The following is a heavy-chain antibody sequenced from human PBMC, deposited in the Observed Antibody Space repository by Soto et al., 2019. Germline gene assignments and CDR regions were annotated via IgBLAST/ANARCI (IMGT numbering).Heavy chain of an antibody. CDR2: MYYSGST. J-gene: IGHJ4*02. CDR3: AREGYYGSGSYGEHLLIDY. V-gene: IGHV4-59*01. Sequence: QVQLQESGPGLVKPSETLSLTCPVSGGSISSYYWSWIRQPPGKGLEWIGYMYYSGSTNYNPSLKSRVIISVDTSKILLSLKLISVTAADTSVYYCAREGYYGSGSYGEHLLIDYWVQGTLVTVSS. CDR1: GGSISSYY. D-gene: IGHD3-10*01.